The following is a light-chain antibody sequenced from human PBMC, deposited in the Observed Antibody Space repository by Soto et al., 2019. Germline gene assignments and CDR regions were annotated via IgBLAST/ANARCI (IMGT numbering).Light chain of an antibody. J-gene: IGLJ1*01. CDR3: SPNTSNIRV. Sequence: QSVLTQPASVSGSPGQSLTISCTGTSDDVGAYNLVSCYQQHPGQAPKVLIYKVSNRPSGVSNRFSASKSGNTASLTISGLQAEVEAIYFVSPNTSNIRVFGTGTKVTVL. CDR2: KVS. V-gene: IGLV2-14*03. CDR1: SDDVGAYNL.